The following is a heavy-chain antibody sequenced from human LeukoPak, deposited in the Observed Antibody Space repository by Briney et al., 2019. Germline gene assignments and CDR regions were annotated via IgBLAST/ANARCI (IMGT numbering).Heavy chain of an antibody. CDR2: IYYGGST. CDR1: GGSISSSSYY. D-gene: IGHD3-3*01. CDR3: AGGSTYYDFWSGYLPIDY. Sequence: SETLSLTCTVSGGSISSSSYYWGWIRQPPGKGLEWIGSIYYGGSTYYNPSLKSRVTISVDTSKNQFSLKLSSVTAADTAVYYCAGGSTYYDFWSGYLPIDYWGQGTLVTVSS. V-gene: IGHV4-39*01. J-gene: IGHJ4*02.